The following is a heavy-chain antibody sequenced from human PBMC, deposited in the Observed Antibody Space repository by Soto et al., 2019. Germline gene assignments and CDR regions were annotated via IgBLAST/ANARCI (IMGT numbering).Heavy chain of an antibody. CDR1: GGSISSSSYY. CDR3: ARLRVRYVILTGFLDNSENWFDP. CDR2: IYYSGST. V-gene: IGHV4-39*07. J-gene: IGHJ5*02. D-gene: IGHD3-9*01. Sequence: SETLSLTCTVSGGSISSSSYYWGWIRQPPGKGLEWIGSIYYSGSTYYNPSLRSRVTISVDTSKNQFSLKLSSVTAADTAVYHCARLRVRYVILTGFLDNSENWFDPWGQGTLVTVSS.